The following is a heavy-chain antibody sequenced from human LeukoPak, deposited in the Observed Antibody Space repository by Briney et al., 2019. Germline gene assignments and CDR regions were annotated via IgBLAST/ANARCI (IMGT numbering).Heavy chain of an antibody. CDR3: AKDPSESSGWDNFDY. V-gene: IGHV3-30*18. Sequence: GRCLRLSCAAYGFTFSSFGMHCVRQAPGEGLEWEAVILSGVSNKHYADSVKGRFTIATYNSTNTPYLQLSSLRATDTPVYECAKDPSESSGWDNFDYWGQGTLVTVSS. CDR1: GFTFSSFG. CDR2: ILSGVSNK. D-gene: IGHD6-19*01. J-gene: IGHJ4*02.